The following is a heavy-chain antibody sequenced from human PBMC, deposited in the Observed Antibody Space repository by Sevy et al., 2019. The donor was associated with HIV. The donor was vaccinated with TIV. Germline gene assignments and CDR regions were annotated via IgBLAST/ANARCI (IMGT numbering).Heavy chain of an antibody. CDR2: IYHSGST. J-gene: IGHJ6*03. Sequence: SDTLSLTCAVSGYSISSGYYWGWIRQPPGKGLEWIGSIYHSGSTYYNPSLKSRVTISVDTSKNQFSLKLSSVTAADTAVYYCARLPQGSDCSSTSCRGGYYYYYYYMDVWGKGTTVTVSS. D-gene: IGHD2-2*01. V-gene: IGHV4-38-2*01. CDR1: GYSISSGYY. CDR3: ARLPQGSDCSSTSCRGGYYYYYYYMDV.